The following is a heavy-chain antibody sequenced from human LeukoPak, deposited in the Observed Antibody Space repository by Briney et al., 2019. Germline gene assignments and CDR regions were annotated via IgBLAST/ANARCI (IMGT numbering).Heavy chain of an antibody. CDR3: ARDLVDHHYGMDV. D-gene: IGHD2-8*02. Sequence: GASVKVSCKASGYTFTSYAMHWVRQAPGQGLEWMGWINAGNGNTKYSQKFQGRVTITRDTSASTAYMELSRLRSDDTAVYYCARDLVDHHYGMDVWGQGTTVTVSS. V-gene: IGHV1-3*01. CDR2: INAGNGNT. CDR1: GYTFTSYA. J-gene: IGHJ6*02.